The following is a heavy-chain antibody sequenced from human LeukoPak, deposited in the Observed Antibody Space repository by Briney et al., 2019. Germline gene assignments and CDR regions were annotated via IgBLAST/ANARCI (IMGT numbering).Heavy chain of an antibody. D-gene: IGHD3-22*01. V-gene: IGHV5-51*01. CDR3: ARQVYYDRSGWYNWFDP. Sequence: GESLKISCKASGSSFTTYWIGGVRQMPGKGLEWMGIIYPGDSDTRYSPSFQGQVIISADKSINTAYLQWSSLKASDTAMYYCARQVYYDRSGWYNWFDPWGQGTLVTVSS. CDR1: GSSFTTYW. J-gene: IGHJ5*02. CDR2: IYPGDSDT.